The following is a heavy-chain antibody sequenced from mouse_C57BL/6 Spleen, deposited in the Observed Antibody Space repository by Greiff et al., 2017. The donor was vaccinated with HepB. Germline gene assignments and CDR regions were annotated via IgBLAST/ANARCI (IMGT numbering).Heavy chain of an antibody. V-gene: IGHV1-52*01. Sequence: QVQLQQPGAELVRPGSSVKLSCKASGYTFTSYWMHWVKQRPIQGLEWIGNIDPSDSETHYNQKFKDKATLTVDKSSSTAYMQLSSLTSEDSAVYYCARRGLVTYYAMDYWGQGTSVTVSS. J-gene: IGHJ4*01. D-gene: IGHD2-1*01. CDR3: ARRGLVTYYAMDY. CDR1: GYTFTSYW. CDR2: IDPSDSET.